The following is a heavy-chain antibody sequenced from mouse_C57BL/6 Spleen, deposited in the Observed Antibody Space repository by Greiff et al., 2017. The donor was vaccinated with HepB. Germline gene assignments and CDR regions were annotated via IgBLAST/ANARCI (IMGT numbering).Heavy chain of an antibody. CDR3: AIKVYYYGSSYAMDY. J-gene: IGHJ4*01. CDR1: GYTFTSYW. V-gene: IGHV1-74*01. D-gene: IGHD1-1*01. CDR2: IHPSDSDT. Sequence: QVQLQQPGAELVKPGASVKVSCKASGYTFTSYWMHWVKQRPGQGLEWIGRIHPSDSDTNYNQKFKGKATLTGDKSSSTAYMQLSSLTSEDSAVYYCAIKVYYYGSSYAMDYWGQGTSVTVSS.